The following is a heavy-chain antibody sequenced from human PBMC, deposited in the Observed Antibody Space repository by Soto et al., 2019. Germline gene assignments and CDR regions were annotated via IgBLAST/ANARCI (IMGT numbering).Heavy chain of an antibody. J-gene: IGHJ3*02. D-gene: IGHD6-19*01. Sequence: QVQLQESGPGLVKPSGTLSLTCAVSSGSIRSSNWWSWVRQPPGKGLEWIGEIYHSGSTNYNPSLKSRVTISVDKSTNQFSLKLSSVTAADTAVYYCAGGITVAGPSRDGFDIWGQGTMVTVSS. CDR1: SGSIRSSNW. CDR3: AGGITVAGPSRDGFDI. V-gene: IGHV4-4*02. CDR2: IYHSGST.